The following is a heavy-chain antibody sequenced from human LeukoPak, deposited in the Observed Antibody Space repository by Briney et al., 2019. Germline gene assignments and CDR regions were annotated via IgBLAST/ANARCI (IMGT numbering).Heavy chain of an antibody. CDR1: GFTFSSYA. CDR3: AKVDYGDFGSGY. V-gene: IGHV3-23*01. Sequence: RGSLRLSCAASGFTFSSYAMSWVRQAPGKGLEWVSAISGSGGSTYYADSVKGRFTISRDNSKNTLYLQMNSLRAEDTAVYYCAKVDYGDFGSGYWGQGTLVTVSS. CDR2: ISGSGGST. D-gene: IGHD4-17*01. J-gene: IGHJ4*02.